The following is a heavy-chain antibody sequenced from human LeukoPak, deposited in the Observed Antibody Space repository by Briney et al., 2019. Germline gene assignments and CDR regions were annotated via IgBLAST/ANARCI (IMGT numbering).Heavy chain of an antibody. Sequence: PSETLSLTCAVSGDSISSGGYSWSWIRQPPGKGLEWIGYIYYSGSTYYNPSLKSRVTISVDTSKNQFSLKLSSVTAADTAVYYCARPNWNDLHFDYWGQGTLVTVSS. CDR1: GDSISSGGYS. J-gene: IGHJ4*02. CDR2: IYYSGST. D-gene: IGHD1-1*01. V-gene: IGHV4-30-4*07. CDR3: ARPNWNDLHFDY.